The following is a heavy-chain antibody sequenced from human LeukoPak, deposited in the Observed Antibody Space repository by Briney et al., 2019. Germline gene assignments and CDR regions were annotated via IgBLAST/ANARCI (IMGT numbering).Heavy chain of an antibody. Sequence: GGSLRLSCAASGFTFNNYAMIWVRQAPGKGLDWVSAISGSGFSTFYADSVKGRFTISRDNSKNTLYLLMNSLRAEDTALYYCASVVGGYYPPVEGFDIWGQGTMVTVSS. J-gene: IGHJ3*02. CDR2: ISGSGFST. D-gene: IGHD3-3*01. V-gene: IGHV3-23*01. CDR3: ASVVGGYYPPVEGFDI. CDR1: GFTFNNYA.